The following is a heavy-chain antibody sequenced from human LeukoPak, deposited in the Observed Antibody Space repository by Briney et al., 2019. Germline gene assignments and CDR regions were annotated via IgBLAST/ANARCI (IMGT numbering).Heavy chain of an antibody. Sequence: SQTLSLTCSVSGGSISSGDYYWSWIRQPPGKGLEWIGYIYHGGSTYYNPSLKSRVTISVDRSKNQFSLKLSSVTAADTAVYYCARGVSPSLYYYYYMDVWGKGTTVTVSS. CDR2: IYHGGST. V-gene: IGHV4-30-2*01. J-gene: IGHJ6*03. CDR1: GGSISSGDYY. CDR3: ARGVSPSLYYYYYMDV.